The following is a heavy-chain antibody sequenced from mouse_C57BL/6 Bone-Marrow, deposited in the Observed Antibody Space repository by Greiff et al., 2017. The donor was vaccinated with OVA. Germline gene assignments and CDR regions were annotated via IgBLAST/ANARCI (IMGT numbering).Heavy chain of an antibody. Sequence: QVQLKESGAELARPGASVKLSCKASGYTFTSYGISWVKQRTGQGLEWIGEIYPRSGNTYYNEKFKGKATLTADKSSSTAYMELRSLTSEDSAVYFCARRYGSRVYYAMDYWGQGTSVTVSS. CDR2: IYPRSGNT. D-gene: IGHD1-1*01. CDR3: ARRYGSRVYYAMDY. J-gene: IGHJ4*01. CDR1: GYTFTSYG. V-gene: IGHV1-81*01.